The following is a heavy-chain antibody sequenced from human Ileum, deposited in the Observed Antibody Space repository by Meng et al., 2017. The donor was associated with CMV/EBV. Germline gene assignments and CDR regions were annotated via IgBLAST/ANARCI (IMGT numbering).Heavy chain of an antibody. CDR3: ARDSGVRGPSGDFDY. J-gene: IGHJ4*02. CDR1: GYTFTTHY. CDR2: INSGGGTT. D-gene: IGHD1-14*01. Sequence: SGYTFTTHYIHWVRQAPGQGLEWMGIINSGGGTTTYVQKFQGRVTMTRDTSTSTVYMELSNLRSEDTAVYYCARDSGVRGPSGDFDYWGQGALVTVSS. V-gene: IGHV1-46*01.